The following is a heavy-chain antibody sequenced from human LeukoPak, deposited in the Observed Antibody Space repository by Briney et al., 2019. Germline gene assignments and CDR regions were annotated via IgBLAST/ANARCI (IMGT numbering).Heavy chain of an antibody. Sequence: KPGGSLRLSCAASGFTFSNAWMSWVRQAPGKGLEWVGRIKSKTDGGTTDYAAPVKGRFTISRDDSKNTLYLQMNSLKTEDTAVYYCAKDRPTVYSSSWLHFLDSWGQGTLVTVSS. CDR1: GFTFSNAW. CDR2: IKSKTDGGTT. CDR3: AKDRPTVYSSSWLHFLDS. J-gene: IGHJ4*02. D-gene: IGHD6-13*01. V-gene: IGHV3-15*01.